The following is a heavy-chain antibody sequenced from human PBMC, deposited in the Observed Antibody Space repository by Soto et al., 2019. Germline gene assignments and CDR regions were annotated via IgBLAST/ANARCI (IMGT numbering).Heavy chain of an antibody. J-gene: IGHJ4*02. Sequence: LGESLKISCKGSGYSFTSYWIGWGREMPGKGLEWVGIIYPGDSDTRYSPSFQGQVTISADKSISTAYLQWSSLKVSDTAMYYCAKGAGLLVYCGGHCYPGPFDYWGPGTLVTVSS. CDR2: IYPGDSDT. CDR1: GYSFTSYW. D-gene: IGHD2-21*02. CDR3: AKGAGLLVYCGGHCYPGPFDY. V-gene: IGHV5-51*01.